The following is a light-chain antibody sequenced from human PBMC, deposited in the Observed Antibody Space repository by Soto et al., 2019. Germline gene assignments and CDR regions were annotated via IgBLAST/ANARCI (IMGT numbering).Light chain of an antibody. Sequence: ENVLTQSPGTLSLSPGERSTLSCRASQGIGNTLAWYQQKPGQTPRLLIYGTSTRATDIPARFSGSGSGTEFTLTIGSLQSEDSAVCYCHQYNFWPTFGQGTKVDIK. CDR2: GTS. CDR1: QGIGNT. V-gene: IGKV3-15*01. CDR3: HQYNFWPT. J-gene: IGKJ1*01.